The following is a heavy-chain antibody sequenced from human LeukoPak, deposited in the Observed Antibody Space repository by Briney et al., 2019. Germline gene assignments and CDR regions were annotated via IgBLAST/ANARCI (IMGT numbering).Heavy chain of an antibody. CDR3: ARDDSFQFDS. D-gene: IGHD5-18*01. Sequence: ASVKVSCKASGYTFTAYYMHWVRQAPGQGLEWMGWINPNTVGTNYAQKFQGRVTMTRATSITTAYMELSSLASDDTAVYYCARDDSFQFDSWGQGTLVTVSS. J-gene: IGHJ4*02. CDR1: GYTFTAYY. V-gene: IGHV1-2*02. CDR2: INPNTVGT.